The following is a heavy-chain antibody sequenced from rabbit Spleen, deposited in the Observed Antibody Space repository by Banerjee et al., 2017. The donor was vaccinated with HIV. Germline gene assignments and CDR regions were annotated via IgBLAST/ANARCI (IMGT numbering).Heavy chain of an antibody. CDR2: INIVTGKS. CDR1: GVSLNDKDV. CDR3: ARDTGTSFSSYGMDL. J-gene: IGHJ6*01. V-gene: IGHV1S40*01. Sequence: QSLEESGGGLVKPEGSLTLTCKASGVSLNDKDVMCWVRQAPGKGLEWIACINIVTGKSVYASWAKGRFTMSRTSSTTVPLQMTSLTAADTATYFCARDTGTSFSSYGMDLWGPGTLVTVS. D-gene: IGHD8-1*01.